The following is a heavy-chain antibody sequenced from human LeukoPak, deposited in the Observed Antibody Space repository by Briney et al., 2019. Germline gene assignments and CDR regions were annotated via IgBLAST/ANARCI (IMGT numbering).Heavy chain of an antibody. J-gene: IGHJ6*04. CDR3: ATGTGDCSSTSCHPPFYYYGMDV. D-gene: IGHD2-2*01. V-gene: IGHV1-24*01. CDR1: GYTLTELS. CDR2: FDPEDGET. Sequence: ASVKVSCKVSGYTLTELSMHWVRQAPGKGLEWMGGFDPEDGETIYAQKFQGGVTMTEDTSTDTAYMELSSLRSEDTAVYYCATGTGDCSSTSCHPPFYYYGMDVWGKGTTVTVSS.